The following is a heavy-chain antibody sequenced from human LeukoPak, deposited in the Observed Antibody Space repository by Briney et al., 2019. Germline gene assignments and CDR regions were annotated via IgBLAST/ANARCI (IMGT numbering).Heavy chain of an antibody. CDR2: ISYDGSNK. CDR3: AKGRRRIMITFGGVIPFDY. V-gene: IGHV3-30*18. CDR1: GFTFSSYG. J-gene: IGHJ4*02. D-gene: IGHD3-16*02. Sequence: GGSLRPSCAASGFTFSSYGMHWVRQAPGKGLEWVAVISYDGSNKYYADSVKGRFTISRDNSKNTLYLQMNSLRAEDTAVYYCAKGRRRIMITFGGVIPFDYWGQGTLVTVSS.